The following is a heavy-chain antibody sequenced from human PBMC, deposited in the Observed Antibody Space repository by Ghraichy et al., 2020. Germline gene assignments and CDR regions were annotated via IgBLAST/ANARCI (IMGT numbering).Heavy chain of an antibody. CDR3: ARGGLSARPDY. J-gene: IGHJ4*02. CDR1: GFSFGSNA. D-gene: IGHD6-6*01. CDR2: IWYDGSNK. V-gene: IGHV3-33*01. Sequence: LSLTCAASGFSFGSNAMHWVRQAPGKGLEWVAIIWYDGSNKYYGDSVKGRFTISRDNSKNTVYLQLSSLRAEDTAVYYCARGGLSARPDYWGQGTLVTVSS.